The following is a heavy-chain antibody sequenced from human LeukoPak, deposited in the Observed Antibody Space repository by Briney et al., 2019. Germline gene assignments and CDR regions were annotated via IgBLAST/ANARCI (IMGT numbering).Heavy chain of an antibody. CDR1: GFTFSSYG. D-gene: IGHD6-19*01. V-gene: IGHV3-53*01. Sequence: PGGSLRLSCAASGFTFSSYGMHWVRQAPGKGLEWVSVIYSGGSTYYTDSVKGRFTISRDNSKNTLYLQMNSLRAEDTAVYYCARGIGDIRPEYSSGWSFDYWGQGTLVTVSS. CDR2: IYSGGST. CDR3: ARGIGDIRPEYSSGWSFDY. J-gene: IGHJ4*02.